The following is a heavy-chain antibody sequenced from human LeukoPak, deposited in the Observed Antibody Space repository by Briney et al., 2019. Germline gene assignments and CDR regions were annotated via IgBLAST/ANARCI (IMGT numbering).Heavy chain of an antibody. D-gene: IGHD3-22*01. CDR3: ARGGREWYYYDSSGYPVDY. CDR2: INPNSGNT. J-gene: IGHJ4*02. CDR1: GYTFTSYD. V-gene: IGHV1-8*01. Sequence: ASVNFSCKASGYTFTSYDINWVRQATGQGLEWMGWINPNSGNTGYAQKFQGRVTMTRNTSISTAYMELSSLRSEDTAVYYCARGGREWYYYDSSGYPVDYWGQGTLVTVSS.